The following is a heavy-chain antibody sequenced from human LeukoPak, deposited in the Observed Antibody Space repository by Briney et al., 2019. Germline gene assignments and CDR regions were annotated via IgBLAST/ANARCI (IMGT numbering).Heavy chain of an antibody. CDR2: ISGSGGST. V-gene: IGHV3-23*01. Sequence: GGSLRLSCAASGFTFSSYAMSWVRQAPGKGLEWVSAISGSGGSTYYADSVQGRFTISRDNSKNTLYLQMNSLRAEDTAVYYCARDPHGSGSYWSQGTLVTVSS. D-gene: IGHD3-10*01. J-gene: IGHJ4*02. CDR3: ARDPHGSGSY. CDR1: GFTFSSYA.